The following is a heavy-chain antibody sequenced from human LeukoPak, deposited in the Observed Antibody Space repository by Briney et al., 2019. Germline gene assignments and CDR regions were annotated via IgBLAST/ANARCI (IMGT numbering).Heavy chain of an antibody. CDR2: IYYTGST. CDR1: GGSLSSYY. CDR3: AKLTGTYFDY. V-gene: IGHV4-59*01. D-gene: IGHD7-27*01. Sequence: SETLSLTCTVSGGSLSSYYWSWIRQPPGKGLEWIAYIYYTGSTNCNPSLKSRVTISVDTSENQFSLRLSSVTAADTAVYYCAKLTGTYFDYWGQGTLVTVSS. J-gene: IGHJ4*02.